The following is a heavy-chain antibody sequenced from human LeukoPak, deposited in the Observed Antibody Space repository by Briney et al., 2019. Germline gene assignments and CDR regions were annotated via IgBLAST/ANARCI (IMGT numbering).Heavy chain of an antibody. D-gene: IGHD6-6*01. Sequence: PGGSLRLSCAASGFTFDDYAMHWVRQAPGKGLEWVSLISWGGGSTYYADSVKGRFTISRDNSKNSLYLQMNSLRAEDTALYYCAKDLDSSSSPGGFDYWGQGTLVTVSS. V-gene: IGHV3-43D*04. CDR1: GFTFDDYA. CDR2: ISWGGGST. J-gene: IGHJ4*02. CDR3: AKDLDSSSSPGGFDY.